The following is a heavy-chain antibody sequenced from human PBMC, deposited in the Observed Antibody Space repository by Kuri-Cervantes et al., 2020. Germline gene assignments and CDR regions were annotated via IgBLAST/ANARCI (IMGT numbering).Heavy chain of an antibody. CDR1: GGTFSSYA. CDR3: ARDTGGFDYVWGSYRWNWFDP. D-gene: IGHD3-16*01. J-gene: IGHJ5*02. Sequence: ASVKVSCKASGGTFSSYAISWVRQAPGQGLEWMGIINPSGGSTSYAQKFQGRVTMTRDTSTSTVYMELCSLRSDDTAVYYCARDTGGFDYVWGSYRWNWFDPWGQGTLVTVSS. CDR2: INPSGGST. V-gene: IGHV1-46*01.